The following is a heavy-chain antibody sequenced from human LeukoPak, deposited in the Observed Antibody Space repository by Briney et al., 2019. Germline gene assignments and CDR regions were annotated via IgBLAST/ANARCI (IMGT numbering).Heavy chain of an antibody. J-gene: IGHJ5*02. CDR2: IYTSGST. V-gene: IGHV4-4*07. CDR1: GGSISSYY. CDR3: ARDHGIAAAGNWFDP. D-gene: IGHD6-13*01. Sequence: SETLSLTCTVSGGSISSYYWSWIRQPAGKGLEWIGRIYTSGSTNYNPSLKSRVTMPVDTSKNQFSLKLSSVTAADTAVYYCARDHGIAAAGNWFDPWGQETLVTVSS.